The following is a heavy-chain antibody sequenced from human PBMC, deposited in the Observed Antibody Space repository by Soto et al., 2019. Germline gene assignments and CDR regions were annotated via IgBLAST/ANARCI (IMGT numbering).Heavy chain of an antibody. Sequence: PSETLSLTCTVSGGSISSGGYYWSWIRQHPGKGLEWIGYIYYSGSTYYNPSLKSRVTISVDTSKNQFSLKLSSVTAADTAVYYCASAPNLREFGVVNCWGQGTLVTVSS. V-gene: IGHV4-31*03. J-gene: IGHJ4*02. CDR3: ASAPNLREFGVVNC. CDR2: IYYSGST. D-gene: IGHD3-3*01. CDR1: GGSISSGGYY.